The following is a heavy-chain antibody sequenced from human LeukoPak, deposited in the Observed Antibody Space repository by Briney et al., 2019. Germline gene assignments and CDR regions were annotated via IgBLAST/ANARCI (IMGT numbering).Heavy chain of an antibody. CDR3: AKARYYYDSSGYDY. CDR2: ISGSGGST. D-gene: IGHD3-22*01. CDR1: GFTFSSYA. Sequence: GGSLRLSCAASGFTFSSYAMSWVRQAPGKGLEWVSAISGSGGSTYYADSVKGRFTISRDNSKNTLYLQMNSLRAEDTAVYYCAKARYYYDSSGYDYWGQGTLVTVSS. J-gene: IGHJ4*02. V-gene: IGHV3-23*01.